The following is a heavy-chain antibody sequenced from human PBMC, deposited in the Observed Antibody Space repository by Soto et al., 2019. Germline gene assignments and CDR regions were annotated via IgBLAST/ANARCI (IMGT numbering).Heavy chain of an antibody. Sequence: PSETLSLTCAVYGGSFSGYYWSWIRQPPGKGLEWIGEINHSGSTNYNPSLKSRVTISVDTSKNQFSLKLSSVTAADTAVYYCAREEFLNSGFDSWGQGTLVTVSS. CDR1: GGSFSGYY. J-gene: IGHJ4*02. V-gene: IGHV4-34*01. CDR2: INHSGST. CDR3: AREEFLNSGFDS. D-gene: IGHD3-10*01.